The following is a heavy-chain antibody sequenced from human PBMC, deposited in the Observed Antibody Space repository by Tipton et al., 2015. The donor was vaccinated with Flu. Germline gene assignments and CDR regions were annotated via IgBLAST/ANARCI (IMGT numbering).Heavy chain of an antibody. CDR1: GFSFSSYG. CDR2: ISNDGSIE. J-gene: IGHJ6*02. V-gene: IGHV3-30*03. Sequence: AVSGFSFSSYGMHWVRQAPGKGLEWVAVISNDGSIEQFADSVKGRFTISRDNPKNTVYLQMNSLRVEDTGVYYCAANGGGGCYCWDSGGSYYYYAMDVWGQGTTVTVSS. CDR3: AANGGGGCYCWDSGGSYYYYAMDV. D-gene: IGHD2-21*01.